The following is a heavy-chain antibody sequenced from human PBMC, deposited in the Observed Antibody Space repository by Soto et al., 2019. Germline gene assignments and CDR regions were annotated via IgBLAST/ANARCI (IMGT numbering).Heavy chain of an antibody. J-gene: IGHJ4*02. CDR3: ARVVPSRPLDD. CDR2: IIPIFGTA. CDR1: GGTFSSYA. V-gene: IGHV1-69*06. D-gene: IGHD6-6*01. Sequence: GASVKVSCKASGGTFSSYAISWVRQAPGQGLEWMGGIIPIFGTANYAQKFQGRVTITADKSTSTACMELSSLRSEDTAVYYCARVVPSRPLDDWRQGTLVTVYS.